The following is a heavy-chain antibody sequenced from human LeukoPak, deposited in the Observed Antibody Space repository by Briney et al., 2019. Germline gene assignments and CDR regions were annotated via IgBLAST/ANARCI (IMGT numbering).Heavy chain of an antibody. Sequence: ASVKVSCKASGYTFTSYYIHWVRQAPGQGPELVGIINPSSAYTTYSQKFQGRVTMTRDTSTSTVYMELSSLTSEDTAVYYCARDRNSGSYCSDYWGQGTLVTVSS. D-gene: IGHD1-26*01. CDR2: INPSSAYT. CDR1: GYTFTSYY. CDR3: ARDRNSGSYCSDY. J-gene: IGHJ4*02. V-gene: IGHV1-46*01.